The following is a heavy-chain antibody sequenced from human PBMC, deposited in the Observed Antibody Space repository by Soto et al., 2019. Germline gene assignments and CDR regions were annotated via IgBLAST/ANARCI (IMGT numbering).Heavy chain of an antibody. D-gene: IGHD5-12*01. J-gene: IGHJ4*02. CDR3: ARQWNFDY. CDR2: INPTDSDT. CDR1: GYIFTTYW. Sequence: HGEALKISCKASGYIFTTYWFAWVRQMPGKGLEWIGIINPTDSDTRYSPSFQGQVTISADKSISTTYLQWSSLKASDTAIYYCARQWNFDYWGQGTVVTVS. V-gene: IGHV5-51*01.